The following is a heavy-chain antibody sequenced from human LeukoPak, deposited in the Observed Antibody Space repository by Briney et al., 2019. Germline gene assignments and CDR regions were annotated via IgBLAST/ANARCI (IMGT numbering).Heavy chain of an antibody. Sequence: NPSETLSLTCSVSGVSISSYYWSWIRQSPGKGLEWIGYISYSGGTNYNPSLKSRVTTSLDTSKNQFSLQLSSVTAADTAVYYCVRGERLGGDYWGHGTLVTVSS. J-gene: IGHJ4*01. CDR3: VRGERLGGDY. CDR2: ISYSGGT. D-gene: IGHD3-10*01. CDR1: GVSISSYY. V-gene: IGHV4-59*01.